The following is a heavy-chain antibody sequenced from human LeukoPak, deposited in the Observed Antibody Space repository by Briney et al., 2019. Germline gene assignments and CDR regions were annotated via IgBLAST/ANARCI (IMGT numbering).Heavy chain of an antibody. D-gene: IGHD3-3*01. Sequence: PGRSLRLSCVASGFTFSSYGMHWVRQAPGKGLEWVAVIWYDGSNKYYADSVKGRFTISRDNSKNTLYLQMNSLRAEDTAVYYCARDGGNDAFDIWGQGTMVTVSS. J-gene: IGHJ3*02. CDR2: IWYDGSNK. V-gene: IGHV3-33*01. CDR3: ARDGGNDAFDI. CDR1: GFTFSSYG.